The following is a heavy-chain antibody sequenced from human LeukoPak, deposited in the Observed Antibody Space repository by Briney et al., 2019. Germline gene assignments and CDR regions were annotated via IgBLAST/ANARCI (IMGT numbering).Heavy chain of an antibody. Sequence: SETLSLTCVVYGGSFSGYYWSWIRQPPGKGLEWIGEINHSGSTNYNPSLKSRVTISVDTSKNQFSLKLSSVTAADTAVYYCARDSSGAGTVGATSGYWGQGTLVTVSS. CDR1: GGSFSGYY. CDR2: INHSGST. V-gene: IGHV4-34*01. CDR3: ARDSSGAGTVGATSGY. D-gene: IGHD1-26*01. J-gene: IGHJ4*02.